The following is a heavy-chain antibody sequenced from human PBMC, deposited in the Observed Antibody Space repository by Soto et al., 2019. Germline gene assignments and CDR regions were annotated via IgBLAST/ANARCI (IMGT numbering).Heavy chain of an antibody. J-gene: IGHJ4*02. CDR2: IWYDGSNK. V-gene: IGHV3-33*01. CDR1: GFTFSSYG. Sequence: QVQLVESGGGVVQPGRSLRLSCAASGFTFSSYGMHWVRQAPGKGLEWVAVIWYDGSNKYYADSVKGRFTISRDNSKNTLYLQMNSLRAEDTAVYYCARDQAHEGELLVYWGQGTLVTVSS. D-gene: IGHD1-26*01. CDR3: ARDQAHEGELLVY.